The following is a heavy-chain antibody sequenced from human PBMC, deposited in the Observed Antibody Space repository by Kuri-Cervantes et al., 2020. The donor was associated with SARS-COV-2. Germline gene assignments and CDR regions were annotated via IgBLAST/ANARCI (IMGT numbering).Heavy chain of an antibody. Sequence: ETLCLTSAAPGYSIISGYYWGWIRQPPGKGLEWVSSISSSSSYIYYADSVTGRFTISRDNAKNSLYLKMNSLRVEDTAVYYCASRPPPGELGELRVSGMWSDAFDIWGQGTMVTVSS. V-gene: IGHV3-21*01. J-gene: IGHJ3*02. CDR3: ASRPPPGELGELRVSGMWSDAFDI. D-gene: IGHD1-26*01. CDR2: ISSSSSYI. CDR1: GYSIISGYY.